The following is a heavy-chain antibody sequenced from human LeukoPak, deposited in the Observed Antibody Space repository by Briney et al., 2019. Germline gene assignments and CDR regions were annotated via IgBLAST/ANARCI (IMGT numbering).Heavy chain of an antibody. V-gene: IGHV1-24*01. CDR1: GYTLTELS. CDR2: VDPEDGEI. J-gene: IGHJ4*02. CDR3: AKDVGELLTY. D-gene: IGHD1-26*01. Sequence: ASVKVSCKVSGYTLTELSMHWVRQAPGKGLEWMGDVDPEDGEIIYAQKFQGRVTMTEDTSTDTAYMELSSLRSEDTAVYYCAKDVGELLTYWGQGTLVTVSS.